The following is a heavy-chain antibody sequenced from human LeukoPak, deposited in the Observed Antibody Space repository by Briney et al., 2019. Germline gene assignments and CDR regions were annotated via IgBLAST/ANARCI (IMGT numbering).Heavy chain of an antibody. Sequence: ASVKVSCKASGYTFTSYDINWVRQATGQGLEWMGIINPSGGSTSYAQRFQGRVTMTRDTSTGTVYMELSSLTSEDTAVYYCARDDLSRPFDYWGQGTLVTVSS. V-gene: IGHV1-46*01. CDR1: GYTFTSYD. D-gene: IGHD2-2*01. CDR3: ARDDLSRPFDY. J-gene: IGHJ4*02. CDR2: INPSGGST.